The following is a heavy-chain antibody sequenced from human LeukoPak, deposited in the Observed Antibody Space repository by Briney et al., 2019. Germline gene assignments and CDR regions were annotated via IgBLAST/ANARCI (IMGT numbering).Heavy chain of an antibody. V-gene: IGHV3-48*02. CDR1: GFTFSTYA. D-gene: IGHD5-12*01. J-gene: IGHJ4*02. Sequence: GGSLRLSCSASGFTFSTYAIHWVRQAPGKGLEWVSYISSSSNTIYYADSVKGRFTISRDNAKNSLYLQMNSLRDEDTAVYYCARDILTKQAYSGYDNWGQGTLVTVSS. CDR2: ISSSSNTI. CDR3: ARDILTKQAYSGYDN.